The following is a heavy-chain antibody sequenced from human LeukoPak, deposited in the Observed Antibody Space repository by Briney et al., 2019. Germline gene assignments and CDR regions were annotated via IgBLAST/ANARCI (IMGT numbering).Heavy chain of an antibody. J-gene: IGHJ4*02. CDR1: GFAFSNHA. V-gene: IGHV3-23*01. CDR3: AKEFRAGGCYGDF. D-gene: IGHD2-15*01. Sequence: GGSLRLSCAASGFAFSNHAMTWVRQAPGKGLEWVSAISGNGANTPYADSVKGRFTISRDSSKNMLYLQMNTLRAEDTAVYYCAKEFRAGGCYGDFWGLGTLVTVSS. CDR2: ISGNGANT.